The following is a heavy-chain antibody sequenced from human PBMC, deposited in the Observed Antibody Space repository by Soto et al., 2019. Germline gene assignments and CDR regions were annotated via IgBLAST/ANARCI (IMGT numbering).Heavy chain of an antibody. J-gene: IGHJ6*03. CDR2: INHSGST. CDR3: ARGGYDKSSSWYVSPYYYYMDV. D-gene: IGHD6-13*01. CDR1: GGSFSGYY. Sequence: QVQLQQWGAGLLKPSETLSLTCAVYGGSFSGYYWSWIRQPPGKGLEWIGEINHSGSTNYNPSLKSRGTISVDTSKNQFSLKLSSVTAADTAVYYCARGGYDKSSSWYVSPYYYYMDVWGKVTTVTVSS. V-gene: IGHV4-34*01.